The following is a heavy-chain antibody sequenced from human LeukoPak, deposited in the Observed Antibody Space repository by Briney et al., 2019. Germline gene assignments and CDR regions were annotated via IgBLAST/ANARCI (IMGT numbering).Heavy chain of an antibody. CDR1: GYTFTGYY. D-gene: IGHD3-22*01. J-gene: IGHJ4*02. Sequence: ASVKVSCKTSGYTFTGYYMHWVRQAPGQGPEWMGWINPNNGGTNYAQKFQGRVTMTRDTSISTAYMELSRLISDDTAVYYCAREAYDSSGYSFDYWGQGTLVTVSS. CDR3: AREAYDSSGYSFDY. CDR2: INPNNGGT. V-gene: IGHV1-2*02.